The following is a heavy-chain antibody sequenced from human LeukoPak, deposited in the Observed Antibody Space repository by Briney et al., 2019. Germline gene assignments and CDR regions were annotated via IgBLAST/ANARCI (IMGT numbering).Heavy chain of an antibody. CDR1: GGSISGSSYY. CDR3: AREETGIAAAGSPLDY. CDR2: IYYSGST. V-gene: IGHV4-39*01. J-gene: IGHJ4*02. D-gene: IGHD6-13*01. Sequence: SETLSLTCTVSGGSISGSSYYWGWIRQPPGKGLEWIGSIYYSGSTYYNPSLKSRVTISVDTSKNQFSLKLSSVTAADTAVYYCAREETGIAAAGSPLDYWGQGTLVTVSS.